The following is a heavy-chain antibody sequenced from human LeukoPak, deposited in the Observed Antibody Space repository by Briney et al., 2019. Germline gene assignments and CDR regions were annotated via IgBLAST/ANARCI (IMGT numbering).Heavy chain of an antibody. CDR2: ISDIGRI. V-gene: IGHV4-59*08. D-gene: IGHD2/OR15-2a*01. J-gene: IGHJ4*02. CDR1: GGSISSYY. Sequence: SETLSLTCTVSGGSISSYYWSWIGQPPGKGLEGIEYISDIGRINYHPSLKSRVTISLDTSTNQFSLKLSSVTAADTAVYYCAGHHPRNTVDFWGQGTLVTVSS. CDR3: AGHHPRNTVDF.